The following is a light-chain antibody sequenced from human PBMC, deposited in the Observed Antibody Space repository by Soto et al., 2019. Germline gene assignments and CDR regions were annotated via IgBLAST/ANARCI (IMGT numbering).Light chain of an antibody. CDR1: QGINNY. CDR2: DAS. J-gene: IGKJ3*01. CDR3: QQYESLPPR. Sequence: DIQMTQSPSSLSASVGDRVTITCQASQGINNYLNWYQQKPGKPPKLLIYDASNLEAGVPSRFSGSGSGTDFTFSITSLQPEDGATYYCQQYESLPPRFGPGTTVEIK. V-gene: IGKV1-33*01.